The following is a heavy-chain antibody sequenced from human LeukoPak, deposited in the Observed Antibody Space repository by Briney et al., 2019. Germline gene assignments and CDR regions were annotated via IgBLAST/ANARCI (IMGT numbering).Heavy chain of an antibody. CDR1: GYTFTSYG. Sequence: ASVKVSCKASGYTFTSYGISWVRQAPGQGLEWMGWISAYNGNTNYAQKLQGRVTMTTDTSTSTAYMELSSLRSDDTAVYYCARDQRAFVDYYDSSGYYYWGQGTLVTVSS. J-gene: IGHJ4*02. D-gene: IGHD3-22*01. V-gene: IGHV1-18*01. CDR2: ISAYNGNT. CDR3: ARDQRAFVDYYDSSGYYY.